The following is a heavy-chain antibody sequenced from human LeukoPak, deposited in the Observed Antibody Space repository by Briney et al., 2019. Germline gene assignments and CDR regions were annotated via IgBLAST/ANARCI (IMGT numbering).Heavy chain of an antibody. J-gene: IGHJ4*02. CDR1: GFTVSSDY. CDR3: ARLNFGDDY. Sequence: GGSLRLSCAASGFTVSSDYINWVRQAPGEGLEWVSLIYGSTSADYADSVKGRFTISRDTSMNTVYLQMNSRRAEDTAVYYCARLNFGDDYWGQGTLVTVSS. CDR2: IYGSTSA. D-gene: IGHD4-17*01. V-gene: IGHV3-66*01.